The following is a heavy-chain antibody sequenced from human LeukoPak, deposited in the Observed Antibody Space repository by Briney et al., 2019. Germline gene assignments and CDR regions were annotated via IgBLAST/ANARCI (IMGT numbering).Heavy chain of an antibody. CDR1: GFTLKSYA. V-gene: IGHV3-33*06. Sequence: GGSLRLSCAASGFTLKSYAMHWVRQAPGKGLEWVAVIWDDGSIEYYADSVKGRVTISRDNSKNTLYLQMNSLRAEDTAVYYCAKSYGSGTGGYWGQGTLVTVSS. J-gene: IGHJ4*02. CDR3: AKSYGSGTGGY. CDR2: IWDDGSIE. D-gene: IGHD3-10*01.